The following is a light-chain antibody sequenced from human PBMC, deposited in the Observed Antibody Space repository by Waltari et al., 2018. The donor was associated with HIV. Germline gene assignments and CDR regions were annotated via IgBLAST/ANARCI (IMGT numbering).Light chain of an antibody. CDR3: VLYMGSGIWV. Sequence: QTVVTQAPSFSVSPGGTVPLTCGLSSGSVSTNYYPSCYQQTPGQAPRTLIYDTNTRSSGVPDRFSGSILGNKAALTITGAQAYDESDYYCVLYMGSGIWVFGGGTKLTVL. J-gene: IGLJ3*02. V-gene: IGLV8-61*01. CDR2: DTN. CDR1: SGSVSTNYY.